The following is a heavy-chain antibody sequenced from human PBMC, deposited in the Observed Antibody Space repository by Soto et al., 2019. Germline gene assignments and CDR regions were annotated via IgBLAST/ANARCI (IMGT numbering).Heavy chain of an antibody. J-gene: IGHJ4*02. CDR3: AKTESAGIYLFDY. CDR2: IYYSGST. D-gene: IGHD6-13*01. CDR1: GGSISSGGYY. Sequence: SETLSLTCTVSGGSISSGGYYWSWIRQHPGKGLEWIGYIYYSGSTYYNPSLKSRVTISVDTSKNQFSLKLSSVTAEDTAVYNCAKTESAGIYLFDYWGQGTLVTVSS. V-gene: IGHV4-31*03.